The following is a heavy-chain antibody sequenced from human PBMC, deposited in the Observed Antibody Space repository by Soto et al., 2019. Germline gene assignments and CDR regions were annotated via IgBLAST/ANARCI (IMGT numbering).Heavy chain of an antibody. V-gene: IGHV4-61*08. D-gene: IGHD1-26*01. Sequence: SETLSLTCTVAGASVSSGGFSWSWIRQPPGKGLEWIGSISYSGSTTYYPSLRSRVTISVDTSKNQFSLRLNSVTAADTAIYFCARVTFLIVGSVFSTPFDFWGQGTLVTVSS. J-gene: IGHJ4*02. CDR3: ARVTFLIVGSVFSTPFDF. CDR2: ISYSGST. CDR1: GASVSSGGFS.